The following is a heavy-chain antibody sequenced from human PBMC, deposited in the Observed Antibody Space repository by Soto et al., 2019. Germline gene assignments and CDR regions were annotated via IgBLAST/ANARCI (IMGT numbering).Heavy chain of an antibody. V-gene: IGHV4-4*02. Sequence: SETLSLTCAVSGGSISSSNWWSLVRQPPGKGLEWIGEITHGGRTNYNPSLKSRVTISVDTSNNQFSLKLSSVTAADTAVYYCARCPLYIAVADYWGQGTLVTVSS. J-gene: IGHJ4*02. D-gene: IGHD6-19*01. CDR3: ARCPLYIAVADY. CDR1: GGSISSSNW. CDR2: ITHGGRT.